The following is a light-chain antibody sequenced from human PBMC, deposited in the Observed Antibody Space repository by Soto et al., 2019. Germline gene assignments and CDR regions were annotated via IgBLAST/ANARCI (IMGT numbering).Light chain of an antibody. CDR3: SSYAGPITFYV. CDR1: SSDVGTYTL. J-gene: IGLJ1*01. V-gene: IGLV2-23*02. Sequence: QSALTQPASVSGSPGQSITISCTGTSSDVGTYTLVSWYQQHPGKAPKLVIYEVNKRPVGVSKRFSGSRSGDTASLTISGLQAEDEADYYCSSYAGPITFYVFGTGTKLTVL. CDR2: EVN.